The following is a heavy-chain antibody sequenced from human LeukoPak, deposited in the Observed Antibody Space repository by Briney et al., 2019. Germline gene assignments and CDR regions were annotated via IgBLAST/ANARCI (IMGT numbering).Heavy chain of an antibody. D-gene: IGHD3-10*01. J-gene: IGHJ6*03. V-gene: IGHV3-48*03. Sequence: GGSLRLSCAASGFTFSSYEMNWVRQAPGKGLEWVSYISSSGSTIYYADSVKGRFTISRDNAKNTLYPQMNSLRAEDTAVYYCAREYGSGSYYNYYYYMDVWGKGTTVTVSS. CDR2: ISSSGSTI. CDR1: GFTFSSYE. CDR3: AREYGSGSYYNYYYYMDV.